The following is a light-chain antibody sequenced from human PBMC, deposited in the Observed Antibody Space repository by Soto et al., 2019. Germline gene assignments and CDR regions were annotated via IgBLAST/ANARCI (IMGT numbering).Light chain of an antibody. J-gene: IGLJ2*01. Sequence: QSALTQPPSASGSPGQSVTISCTGTSSDVGGYNYVSWYQQHPGKAPKLMIYEVSKRPSGVADRFSGSKSGNTASLTVSGLQAEDEADYYCSSSAGSNIVVFGGGTKVTVL. CDR3: SSSAGSNIVV. CDR2: EVS. V-gene: IGLV2-8*01. CDR1: SSDVGGYNY.